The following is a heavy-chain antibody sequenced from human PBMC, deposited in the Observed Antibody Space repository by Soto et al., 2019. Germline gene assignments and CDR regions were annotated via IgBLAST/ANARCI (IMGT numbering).Heavy chain of an antibody. Sequence: SGGSLRLSCAASGFTFSSYGMHWVRQAPGKGLEWVAVISYDGSNKYYADSVKGRFTISRDNSKNTLYLQMNSLRAEDTAVYYCAKGVVVVTNYYYGMDVWGQGTTVTVSS. D-gene: IGHD2-15*01. CDR3: AKGVVVVTNYYYGMDV. CDR2: ISYDGSNK. V-gene: IGHV3-30*18. J-gene: IGHJ6*02. CDR1: GFTFSSYG.